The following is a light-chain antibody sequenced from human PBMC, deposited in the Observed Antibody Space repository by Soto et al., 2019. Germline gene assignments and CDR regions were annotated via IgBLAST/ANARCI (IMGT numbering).Light chain of an antibody. J-gene: IGKJ3*01. CDR1: QSVSID. Sequence: EVVLTQSPATLSLSPGDRATLSCRASQSVSIDFAWYQQKPGQAPRLLIYDASNRATGIPARFSGSGSGTDFTLTISSLEPEDFALYYCQLRHNFGPGTKVDIK. CDR2: DAS. V-gene: IGKV3-11*01. CDR3: QLRHN.